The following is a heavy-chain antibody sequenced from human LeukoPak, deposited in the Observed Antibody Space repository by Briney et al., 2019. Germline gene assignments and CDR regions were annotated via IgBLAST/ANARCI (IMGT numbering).Heavy chain of an antibody. D-gene: IGHD3-22*01. Sequence: GGSLRLSCAASGFTFSDYAIHWVRQAPAKGLEWVAVISYDGTNKYYADSVKGRFAISRDNSKNTLYLQMKSLRTEHPAEYYCPRSHRPYDRGHYYGMDVWGQGTKVTVS. J-gene: IGHJ6*02. CDR3: PRSHRPYDRGHYYGMDV. V-gene: IGHV3-30*09. CDR1: GFTFSDYA. CDR2: ISYDGTNK.